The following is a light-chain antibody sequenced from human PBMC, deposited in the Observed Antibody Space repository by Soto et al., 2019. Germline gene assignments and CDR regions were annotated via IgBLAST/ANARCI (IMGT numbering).Light chain of an antibody. CDR2: SNS. CDR3: AAWDDSLSGPV. J-gene: IGLJ3*02. CDR1: SSDVGGYNY. V-gene: IGLV1-47*02. Sequence: QSALTQPASVSGSPGQSITISCTGTSSDVGGYNYVSWYQQLPGTAPKLLIYSNSQRPSGVPDRFSGSKSGTSASLAISGLRSEDEADYYCAAWDDSLSGPVFAGGTKLTVL.